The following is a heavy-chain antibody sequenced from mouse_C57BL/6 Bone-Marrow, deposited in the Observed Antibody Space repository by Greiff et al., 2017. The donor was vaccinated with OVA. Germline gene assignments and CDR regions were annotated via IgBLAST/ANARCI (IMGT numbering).Heavy chain of an antibody. CDR2: INPDSSTI. Sequence: EASGVDFSRYWMSWVRRAPGKGLEWIGEINPDSSTINYAPSLKDKFIISRDNAKNTLYLQMSKVRSEDTALYYCASIPGYYAMDYWGQGTSVTVSS. CDR1: GVDFSRYW. J-gene: IGHJ4*01. CDR3: ASIPGYYAMDY. V-gene: IGHV4-1*01.